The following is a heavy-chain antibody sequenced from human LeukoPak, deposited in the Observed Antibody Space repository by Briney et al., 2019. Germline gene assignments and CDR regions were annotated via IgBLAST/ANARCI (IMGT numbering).Heavy chain of an antibody. Sequence: GGSLRLSCAASGFTFSSYAMSWVRQAPGKGPEWVSGICGSCGSTYYADSVKGRFTISRDNSKNTLYLQMNRLRAEDTAVYYCAKGRWEVNLSDAFDIWGQGTLVTVSS. D-gene: IGHD1-26*01. CDR2: ICGSCGST. CDR1: GFTFSSYA. V-gene: IGHV3-23*01. CDR3: AKGRWEVNLSDAFDI. J-gene: IGHJ3*02.